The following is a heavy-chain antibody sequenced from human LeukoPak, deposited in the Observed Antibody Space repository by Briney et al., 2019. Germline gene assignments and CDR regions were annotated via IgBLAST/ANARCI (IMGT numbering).Heavy chain of an antibody. CDR3: ASGGIYYGAAFDF. D-gene: IGHD1-26*01. Sequence: GGSLRLSCAASGFTLSSYGMSWVRQAPGKGLEWVSGINWNGGSTGYADSVKGRFTISRDNAKNSLYLQMNSLRAEDTALYYCASGGIYYGAAFDFWGQGTLVTVSS. J-gene: IGHJ4*02. CDR2: INWNGGST. V-gene: IGHV3-20*04. CDR1: GFTLSSYG.